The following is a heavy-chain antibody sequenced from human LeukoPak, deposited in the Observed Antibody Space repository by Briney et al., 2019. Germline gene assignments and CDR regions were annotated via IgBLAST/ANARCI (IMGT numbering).Heavy chain of an antibody. CDR2: ISDSGGST. V-gene: IGHV3-23*01. CDR3: ASLAGGYFFDH. CDR1: GFTFSNNA. J-gene: IGHJ4*02. Sequence: GGSLRLSCAASGFTFSNNAMGWVRQAPGKGLEWVSAISDSGGSTYYTNSVKGRITISRDNAKNSLYLQINSPRVEDTAVYYCASLAGGYFFDHWGQGTLVTVSS. D-gene: IGHD1-26*01.